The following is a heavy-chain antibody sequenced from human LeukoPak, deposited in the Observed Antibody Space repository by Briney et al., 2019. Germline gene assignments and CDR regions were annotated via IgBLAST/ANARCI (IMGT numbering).Heavy chain of an antibody. CDR1: GYTFTGYY. Sequence: ASVKVSCKASGYTFTGYYMHWVRQAPGQGLEWMGWINPNSGGTNYAQKFQGRVTMTRDTSISTAYMELSRLRSDDTTVYYCARDQWMGYCSSTSCYTLDWGQGTLVTVSS. CDR3: ARDQWMGYCSSTSCYTLD. J-gene: IGHJ4*02. V-gene: IGHV1-2*02. D-gene: IGHD2-2*02. CDR2: INPNSGGT.